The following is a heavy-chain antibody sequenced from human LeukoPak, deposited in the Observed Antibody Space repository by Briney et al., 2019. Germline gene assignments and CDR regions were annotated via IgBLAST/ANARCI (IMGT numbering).Heavy chain of an antibody. CDR3: ARDTVAPQTLRFLEWLHNYNWFDP. V-gene: IGHV4-31*03. J-gene: IGHJ5*02. CDR1: GGSISNGDHY. Sequence: SETLSLTCTVSGGSISNGDHYWSWIRQHPGTGLEWIGHVYYSGSTYYNPSLKSRGIISVETSKNQFSLKLSSVTAADTAVYYCARDTVAPQTLRFLEWLHNYNWFDPWGQGTLVTVSS. CDR2: VYYSGST. D-gene: IGHD3-3*01.